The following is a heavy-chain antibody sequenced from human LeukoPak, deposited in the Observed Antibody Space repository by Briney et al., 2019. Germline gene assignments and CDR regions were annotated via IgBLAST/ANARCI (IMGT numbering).Heavy chain of an antibody. V-gene: IGHV4-38-2*02. CDR3: ARGGSGYDSFDY. CDR2: IYHSGST. D-gene: IGHD5-12*01. CDR1: GYSISSGYY. J-gene: IGHJ4*02. Sequence: SETLSLTCTVSGYSISSGYYWGWIRQPPGKGLEWIGSIYHSGSTYYNPSLKSRVTISVDTSKTQFSLKLSSVTAADTAVYYCARGGSGYDSFDYWGQGTLVTVSS.